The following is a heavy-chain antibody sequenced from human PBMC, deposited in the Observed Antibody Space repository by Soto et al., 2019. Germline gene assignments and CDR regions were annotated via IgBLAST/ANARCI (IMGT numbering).Heavy chain of an antibody. CDR1: GFTFSSYA. D-gene: IGHD3-10*01. CDR2: ISYDGSNK. Sequence: VQLLESGGGLVQPGGSLRLSCAASGFTFSSYAMHWVRQAPGKGLEWVAVISYDGSNKYYADSVKGRFTISRDNSKNTLYLQMNSLRAEDTAVYYCARDYLGSGSYYDPWNWFDPWGQGTLVTVSS. J-gene: IGHJ5*02. CDR3: ARDYLGSGSYYDPWNWFDP. V-gene: IGHV3-30-3*01.